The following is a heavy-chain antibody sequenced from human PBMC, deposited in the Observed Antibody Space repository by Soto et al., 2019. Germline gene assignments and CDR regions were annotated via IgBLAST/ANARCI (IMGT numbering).Heavy chain of an antibody. CDR1: GGSISSYY. J-gene: IGHJ6*03. CDR3: ARLWFGELRYYYYYMDV. D-gene: IGHD3-10*01. CDR2: IYYSGST. Sequence: PSETLSLTCTVSGGSISSYYWSWIRQPPGKGLEWIGYIYYSGSTNYNPSLKSRVTISVDTSKNQFSLKLSSVTAADTAVYYCARLWFGELRYYYYYMDVWGKGTTVTVSS. V-gene: IGHV4-59*01.